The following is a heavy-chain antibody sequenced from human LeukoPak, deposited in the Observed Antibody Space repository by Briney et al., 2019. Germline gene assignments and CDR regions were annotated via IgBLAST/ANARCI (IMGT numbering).Heavy chain of an antibody. CDR3: ARGENYYDSSGYYYVPQYYYYGMDV. D-gene: IGHD3-22*01. V-gene: IGHV7-4-1*02. CDR1: GYTFTSYA. J-gene: IGHJ6*02. Sequence: GASVKVSCKASGYTFTSYAMNWVRQAPGQGLEWMGWINTNTGNPTYAQGFTGRFVFSLVTSVSTAYLQISSLKAEDTAVYYCARGENYYDSSGYYYVPQYYYYGMDVWGQGTTVTVSS. CDR2: INTNTGNP.